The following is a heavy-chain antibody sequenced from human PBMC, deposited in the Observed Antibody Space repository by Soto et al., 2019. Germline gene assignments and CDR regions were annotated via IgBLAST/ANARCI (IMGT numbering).Heavy chain of an antibody. CDR3: ARDGGYYYDSSGYTAFDI. Sequence: SETLSLTCTVSGGSVSSYYWSWIRQPPGKGLEWIGYIYYSGSTNYNPSLKSRVTISVDTSKNQFSLKLSSVTAADTAVYYCARDGGYYYDSSGYTAFDIWGQGTMVTVSS. CDR2: IYYSGST. J-gene: IGHJ3*02. D-gene: IGHD3-22*01. CDR1: GGSVSSYY. V-gene: IGHV4-59*02.